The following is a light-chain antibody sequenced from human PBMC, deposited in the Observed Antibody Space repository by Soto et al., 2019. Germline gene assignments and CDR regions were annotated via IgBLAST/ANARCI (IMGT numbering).Light chain of an antibody. Sequence: DIQMTQSPSSLSASIGDRVTITCRASQSISNYLNWYQQKPGKAPKLLIYAASSLQSGVPSRFSGSGSGTEFTLTVSSLQPEDFATYYCVQHYSYPLTFGGGTKVDIK. V-gene: IGKV1-17*01. J-gene: IGKJ4*01. CDR3: VQHYSYPLT. CDR2: AAS. CDR1: QSISNY.